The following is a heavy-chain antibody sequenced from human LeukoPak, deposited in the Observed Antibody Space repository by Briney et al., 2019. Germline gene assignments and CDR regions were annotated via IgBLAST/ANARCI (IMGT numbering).Heavy chain of an antibody. Sequence: GGSLRLSCAASGFTFSSYAMHWVRQAPGKGLEWVAVISYDGSNKYYADSVKGRFTISRDNAKNTVYLQMNSLRAEETAVYYCARVLSGSWDWFDPWGQGTLVTVSS. CDR3: ARVLSGSWDWFDP. V-gene: IGHV3-30-3*01. J-gene: IGHJ5*02. CDR2: ISYDGSNK. D-gene: IGHD3-22*01. CDR1: GFTFSSYA.